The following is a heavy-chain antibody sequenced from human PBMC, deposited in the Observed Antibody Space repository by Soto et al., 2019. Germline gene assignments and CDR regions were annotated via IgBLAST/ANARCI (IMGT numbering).Heavy chain of an antibody. Sequence: QVHLVQSETEVKEPGASVTVSCKTSDSTFTGYTINWVRQAPGQVLEWLGWISSLNGNTNYARKYQGRLTMTTNTSATTAYMELRSLRSDDTAVYFCARGTVTSGRWFGPWGQGTLVTVSS. CDR3: ARGTVTSGRWFGP. CDR1: DSTFTGYT. V-gene: IGHV1-18*04. J-gene: IGHJ5*02. D-gene: IGHD4-17*01. CDR2: ISSLNGNT.